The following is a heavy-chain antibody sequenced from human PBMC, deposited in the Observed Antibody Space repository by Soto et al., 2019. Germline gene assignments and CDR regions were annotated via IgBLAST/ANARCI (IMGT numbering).Heavy chain of an antibody. V-gene: IGHV4-34*01. Sequence: QVQLQQWGAGLLKPSETLSLTCAVYGGSFSGYYWSWIRQPPGKGLEWIGEINHSGSTNYNPSLMSRVIISVVTSKNKYSLKLSSVTAAETVVYYCASRGYCISISCYGGYYFDYWGQGTLVTVSS. CDR2: INHSGST. CDR1: GGSFSGYY. J-gene: IGHJ4*02. D-gene: IGHD2-2*01. CDR3: ASRGYCISISCYGGYYFDY.